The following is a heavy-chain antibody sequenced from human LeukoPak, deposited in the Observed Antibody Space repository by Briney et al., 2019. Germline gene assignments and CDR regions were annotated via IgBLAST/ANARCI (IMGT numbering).Heavy chain of an antibody. J-gene: IGHJ4*02. Sequence: SETLSPTCTVSGGSISSGDYYWSWTRQPPGKGLEWIGYIYYSGSTYYNPSLKSRVTISVDTSKNQFSLKLSSVTAVDTAVYYCARTPGDTAMVPPNYFDYWGQGTLVTVSS. D-gene: IGHD5-18*01. CDR1: GGSISSGDYY. V-gene: IGHV4-30-4*01. CDR3: ARTPGDTAMVPPNYFDY. CDR2: IYYSGST.